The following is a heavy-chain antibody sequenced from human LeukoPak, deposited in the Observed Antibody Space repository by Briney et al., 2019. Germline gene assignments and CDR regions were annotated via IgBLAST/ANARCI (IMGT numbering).Heavy chain of an antibody. V-gene: IGHV3-11*01. CDR1: GFIFRDYY. Sequence: GGSLRLSCEASGFIFRDYYMSWIRQAPGKGLEWVSYIGTSIDTIYYADSVKGRFTISRDNAKNLLFLQMNTLTVEDTAVYYCARRYYGSGSYFRYYGMDVWGQGTTVTVSS. CDR2: IGTSIDTI. D-gene: IGHD3-10*01. CDR3: ARRYYGSGSYFRYYGMDV. J-gene: IGHJ6*02.